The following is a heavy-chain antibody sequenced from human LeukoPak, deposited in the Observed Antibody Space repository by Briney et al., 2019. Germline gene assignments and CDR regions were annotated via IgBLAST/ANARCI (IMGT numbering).Heavy chain of an antibody. CDR1: GFTFSSYW. Sequence: KPGRSLRLSCAAAGFTFSSYWMRWVRHAPGKGLVWLSRINSDGSSTIYADSVEGRFTISRDNANNTLYLQMNSLRAEDTAVYYCARSGIAVAGLDYWGQGTLVTVSS. J-gene: IGHJ4*02. D-gene: IGHD6-19*01. CDR3: ARSGIAVAGLDY. V-gene: IGHV3-74*01. CDR2: INSDGSST.